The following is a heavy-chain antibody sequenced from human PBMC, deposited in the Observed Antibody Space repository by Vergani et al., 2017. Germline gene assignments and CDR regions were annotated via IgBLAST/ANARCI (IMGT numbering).Heavy chain of an antibody. CDR2: IYWNDDQ. CDR1: GFSLNTRGVS. D-gene: IGHD1-7*01. Sequence: QITLKESGPTLVKPTQTLTLTCTFSGFSLNTRGVSVAWIRQPPGKALDCLALIYWNDDQHYSPSLNNRVTITKDTSKNQVVLTMTNMDYVDTGNYYCVYRKTECGTTGCSYPFYYYHYMDVCVKATTVTVSS. CDR3: VYRKTECGTTGCSYPFYYYHYMDV. J-gene: IGHJ6*03. V-gene: IGHV2-5*04.